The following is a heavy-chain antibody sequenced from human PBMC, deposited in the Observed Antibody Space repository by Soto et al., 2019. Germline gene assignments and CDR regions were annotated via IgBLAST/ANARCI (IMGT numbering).Heavy chain of an antibody. CDR3: ASNKRYDPQDY. CDR2: ISVSGGST. V-gene: IGHV3-23*01. J-gene: IGHJ4*02. D-gene: IGHD3-16*01. CDR1: GFTFSSYA. Sequence: TGGSLRLSCAASGFTFSSYAMSWVRQAPGKGLAWVSGISVSGGSTYYADSVKGRFTISRDNSKNTLYLQMNSLRAEDTAVYYCASNKRYDPQDYWGQGTLVTVSS.